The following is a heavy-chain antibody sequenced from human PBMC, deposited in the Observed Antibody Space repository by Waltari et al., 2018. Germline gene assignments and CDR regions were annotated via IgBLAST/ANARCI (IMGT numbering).Heavy chain of an antibody. D-gene: IGHD3-22*01. CDR2: IIPIFGTA. CDR1: GGTFSSYA. J-gene: IGHJ4*02. CDR3: ARDGDSSGFRLMDY. Sequence: QVQLVQSGAEVNKPGSSVKVSCKASGGTFSSYAISWVRQAPGQGLEWMGGIIPIFGTANYAQKFQGRVTITADESTSTAYMELSSLRSEDTAVYYCARDGDSSGFRLMDYWGQGTLVTVSS. V-gene: IGHV1-69*12.